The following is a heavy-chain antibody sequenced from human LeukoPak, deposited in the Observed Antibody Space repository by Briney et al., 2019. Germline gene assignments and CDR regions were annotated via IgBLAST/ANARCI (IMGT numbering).Heavy chain of an antibody. J-gene: IGHJ5*02. V-gene: IGHV1-18*01. Sequence: ASVKVSCKASGYTFTSYGISWVRQAPGQGLEWMGWISAYNGNTNYAQKLQGRVTMTTDTSTSTAYVELRSLRSDDTAVYYCARICPAAAANYGWFDPWGQGTLVTVSS. CDR2: ISAYNGNT. CDR3: ARICPAAAANYGWFDP. D-gene: IGHD6-13*01. CDR1: GYTFTSYG.